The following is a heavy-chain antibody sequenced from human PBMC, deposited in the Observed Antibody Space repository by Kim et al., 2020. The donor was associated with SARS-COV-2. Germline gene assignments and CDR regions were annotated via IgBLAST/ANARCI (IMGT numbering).Heavy chain of an antibody. V-gene: IGHV3-30*07. CDR3: ARSDYYDIDGYYGVIDF. D-gene: IGHD3-22*01. J-gene: IGHJ4*02. Sequence: VKGRFTIARDNSKNPLYLQMNSLRPEDTAVYYCARSDYYDIDGYYGVIDFWGQGTLVTVSS.